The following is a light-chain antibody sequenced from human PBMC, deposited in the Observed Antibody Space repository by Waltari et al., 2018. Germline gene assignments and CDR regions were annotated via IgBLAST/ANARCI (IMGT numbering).Light chain of an antibody. CDR2: GAS. CDR3: QQYHSWPT. CDR1: QSVSSS. J-gene: IGKJ3*01. Sequence: EIVLTQSPPTLSLSPGERATLSCRASQSVSSSLAWYQQKPGQAPRLLIYGASSRATGIPDRFSGSGSGTEFTLTISSLEPEDFAVYHCQQYHSWPTFGPGTKLDIK. V-gene: IGKV3D-15*01.